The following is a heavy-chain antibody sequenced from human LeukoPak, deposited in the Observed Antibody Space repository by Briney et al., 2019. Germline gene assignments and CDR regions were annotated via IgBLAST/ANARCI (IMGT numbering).Heavy chain of an antibody. V-gene: IGHV1-8*02. CDR3: AKEALIATEYYFDY. D-gene: IGHD3-22*01. CDR2: MNPNSGNT. J-gene: IGHJ4*02. Sequence: ASVKVSCKASGYTFTSYDINWVRQATGQGLEWMGWMNPNSGNTGYAQKFQGRVTMTRNTSISTAYMELSSLRSDDTAVYYCAKEALIATEYYFDYWGQGTLVTVSS. CDR1: GYTFTSYD.